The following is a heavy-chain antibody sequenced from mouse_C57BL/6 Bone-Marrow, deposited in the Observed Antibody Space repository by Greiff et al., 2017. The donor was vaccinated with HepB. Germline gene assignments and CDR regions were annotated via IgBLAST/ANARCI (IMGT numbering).Heavy chain of an antibody. J-gene: IGHJ3*01. CDR1: GYTFTSYW. CDR2: IDPSDSYT. Sequence: VQLQQPGAELVMPGASVKLSCKASGYTFTSYWMHWVKQRPGQGLEWIGEIDPSDSYTNYNQKFKGKSTLTVDKSSSTDYMQLSSLTSEDSAVYNCARGVYYRFAYWGQGTLVTVSA. V-gene: IGHV1-69*01. CDR3: ARGVYYRFAY. D-gene: IGHD1-1*01.